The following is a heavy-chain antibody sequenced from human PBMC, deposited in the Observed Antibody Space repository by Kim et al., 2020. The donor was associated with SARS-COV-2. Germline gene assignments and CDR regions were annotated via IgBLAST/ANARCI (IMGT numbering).Heavy chain of an antibody. V-gene: IGHV1-69*04. CDR3: SREGFDY. J-gene: IGHJ4*02. Sequence: PTLDVANYALKFQGRVTITADKSTTTAYMELTNLRSDDTAMYFCSREGFDYWGQGTLVTVSS. CDR2: PTLDVA.